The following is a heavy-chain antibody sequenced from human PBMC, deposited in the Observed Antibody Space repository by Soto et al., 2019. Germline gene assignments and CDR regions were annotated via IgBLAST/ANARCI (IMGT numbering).Heavy chain of an antibody. J-gene: IGHJ2*01. CDR3: VRDRDRAVVTLWYFDL. CDR2: ISSSSSTI. Sequence: EVQLVESGGGLVQPGGSLRLSCAASGFTFSSYSMNWVRQAPGKGLEWVSYISSSSSTIYYADSVKGRFTISRDNAKNSLYLQMNSLRAEDTAVYYCVRDRDRAVVTLWYFDLWGRGTLVTVSS. CDR1: GFTFSSYS. V-gene: IGHV3-48*01. D-gene: IGHD2-21*02.